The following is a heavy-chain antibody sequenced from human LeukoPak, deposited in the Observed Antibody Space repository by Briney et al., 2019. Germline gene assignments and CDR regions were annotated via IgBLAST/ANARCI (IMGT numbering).Heavy chain of an antibody. CDR3: VKAHRGANTWNYFDS. J-gene: IGHJ5*01. D-gene: IGHD1-7*01. CDR2: ISWNSDDI. Sequence: PGGSLRLSCEVSAFVFDDYATHWVRPSPGEGLEWVSGISWNSDDIDYADSVKGRFTISRDNARNSLYLQMKSLRPEDTAFYYCVKAHRGANTWNYFDSWGQGTLVTVAS. CDR1: AFVFDDYA. V-gene: IGHV3-9*01.